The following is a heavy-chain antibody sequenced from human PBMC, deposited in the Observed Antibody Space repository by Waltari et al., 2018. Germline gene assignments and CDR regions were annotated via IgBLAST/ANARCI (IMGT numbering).Heavy chain of an antibody. V-gene: IGHV3-48*03. Sequence: EVQVVESGGGLVQPGGSLRLSCVASGFTFSNYEMNWVRQAPGKGLGWVSYISNSGSTIYYADSVKGRFTISRDNAKNSLYLHMDSLRAEDTAVYYCARPSTEYFYYYYYMDVWGKGTTVTVS. CDR3: ARPSTEYFYYYYYMDV. J-gene: IGHJ6*03. CDR1: GFTFSNYE. CDR2: ISNSGSTI.